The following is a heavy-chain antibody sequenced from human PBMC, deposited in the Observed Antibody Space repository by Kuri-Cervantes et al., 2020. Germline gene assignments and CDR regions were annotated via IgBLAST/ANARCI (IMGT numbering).Heavy chain of an antibody. V-gene: IGHV1-18*01. D-gene: IGHD6-13*01. CDR3: ARVQQQLVPNYYYYMDV. J-gene: IGHJ6*03. CDR2: ISAYNGDT. CDR1: GYTFTSYG. Sequence: ASVKVSCKASGYTFTSYGFTCVRQAPGQGLEWMGWISAYNGDTNYAQKLQGRVTMTTDTSTSTAYMELRSLRSDDTAVYYCARVQQQLVPNYYYYMDVWGKGTTVTVSS.